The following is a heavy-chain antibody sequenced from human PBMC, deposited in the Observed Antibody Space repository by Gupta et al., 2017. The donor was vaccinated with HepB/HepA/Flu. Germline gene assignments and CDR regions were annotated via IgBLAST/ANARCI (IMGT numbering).Heavy chain of an antibody. V-gene: IGHV3-9*03. D-gene: IGHD6-6*01. J-gene: IGHJ3*02. CDR2: ISWNSGSI. CDR1: GFAFDDYA. CDR3: ARSIAARLGDDAFDI. Sequence: EVQLVESGGGLVQPGRSLRLSCAASGFAFDDYAMHWVRQAPGKGLEWVSGISWNSGSIGYADSVKGRFTISRDNAKNSLYLQMNSLRAEDMALYYCARSIAARLGDDAFDIWGQGTMVTVSS.